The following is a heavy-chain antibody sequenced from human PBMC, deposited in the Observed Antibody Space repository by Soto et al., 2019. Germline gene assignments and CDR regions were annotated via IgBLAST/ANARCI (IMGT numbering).Heavy chain of an antibody. D-gene: IGHD2-15*01. CDR3: AHSWYCSGGSCYYSNRFDP. Sequence: QITLKESGPTLVKPTQTLTLTCTFSGFSLSTSGVGVGWIRQPPGKALEWLALIYWDDDKRYSPSLKSRLTITKDTSKNQVVLTMTTMDPVDTAKYYCAHSWYCSGGSCYYSNRFDPWGQGTLVTVSS. CDR2: IYWDDDK. J-gene: IGHJ5*02. V-gene: IGHV2-5*02. CDR1: GFSLSTSGVG.